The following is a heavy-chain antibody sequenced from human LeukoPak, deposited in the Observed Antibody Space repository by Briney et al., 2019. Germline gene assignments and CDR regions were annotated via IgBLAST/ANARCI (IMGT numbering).Heavy chain of an antibody. D-gene: IGHD3-10*01. J-gene: IGHJ6*02. CDR3: ARHRFDYGSGSYYGYYYYYGMDV. Sequence: PSETLSLTCTVSGGSISSYYWSWIRQPPGKGLEWIGYIYYSGSTNYNPSLKSRVTISVDTSKNQFSLKLSSATAADTAVYYCARHRFDYGSGSYYGYYYYYGMDVWGQGTTVTVSS. CDR2: IYYSGST. V-gene: IGHV4-59*01. CDR1: GGSISSYY.